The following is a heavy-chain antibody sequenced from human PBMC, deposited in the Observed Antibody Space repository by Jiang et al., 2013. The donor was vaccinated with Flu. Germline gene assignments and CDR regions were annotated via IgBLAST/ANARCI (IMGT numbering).Heavy chain of an antibody. V-gene: IGHV3-7*01. CDR2: IKPDESER. J-gene: IGHJ4*02. CDR3: ARGVPWSDVGDYFDH. Sequence: QLVESGGGLVQPGGSLRLSCAASGFTFSNYWMSWVRQAPGKGLEWVANIKPDESERYFVDSVKGRFTIYRDNAKNSLFLQMNSLRADDTAVYYCARGVPWSDVGDYFDHWGQGTLVTVSS. CDR1: GFTFSNYW. D-gene: IGHD3-3*01.